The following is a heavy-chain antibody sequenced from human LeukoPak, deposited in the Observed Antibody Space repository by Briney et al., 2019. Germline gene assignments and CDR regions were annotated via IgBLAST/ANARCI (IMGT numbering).Heavy chain of an antibody. CDR2: INSDGSST. CDR3: AREGMVRGVTQYYFDC. V-gene: IGHV3-74*01. CDR1: GFTFSSHW. Sequence: GGSLRLSCAASGFTFSSHWMHWVRHVPGKGLVWVSRINSDGSSTSYADSVKGRFTISRDNAKNTLYLQMNSLRAEDTAMYYCAREGMVRGVTQYYFDCWGQGTLVTVSS. J-gene: IGHJ4*02. D-gene: IGHD3-10*01.